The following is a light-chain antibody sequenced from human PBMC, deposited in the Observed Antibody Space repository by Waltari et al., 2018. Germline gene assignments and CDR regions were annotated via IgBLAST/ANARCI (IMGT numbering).Light chain of an antibody. CDR1: SSDVGAYNH. Sequence: QSALTQPRSVSGSPGQSVTISCAGTSSDVGAYNHVSWYQQSPGTAPKLLIYEVNNRPSGVPDRFSASKPGNTASLPISGLRAEDEADYYCCSYAGDYTLVFGGGTKLTVL. J-gene: IGLJ2*01. CDR3: CSYAGDYTLV. V-gene: IGLV2-11*01. CDR2: EVN.